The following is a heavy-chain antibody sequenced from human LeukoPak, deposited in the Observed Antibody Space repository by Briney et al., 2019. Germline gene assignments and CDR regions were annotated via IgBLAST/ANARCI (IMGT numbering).Heavy chain of an antibody. Sequence: PGGSLRLSCAASGFTFSSYEMNWVRQAPGKGLEWVSYISSSGCTIYYADSVKGRFTISRDNAKNSLYLQMNSLRAEDTAVYYCAREEQQLADYWGQGTLVTVSS. CDR2: ISSSGCTI. CDR3: AREEQQLADY. CDR1: GFTFSSYE. J-gene: IGHJ4*02. D-gene: IGHD6-13*01. V-gene: IGHV3-48*03.